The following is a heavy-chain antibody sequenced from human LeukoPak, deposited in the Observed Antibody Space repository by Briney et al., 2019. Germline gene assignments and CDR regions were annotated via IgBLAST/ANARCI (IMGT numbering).Heavy chain of an antibody. CDR3: ARGLRGAPVRSFDI. CDR1: GGSFSGYY. V-gene: IGHV4-34*01. J-gene: IGHJ3*02. Sequence: SETLSLTCAVYGGSFSGYYWSWIRQPPGKGLEWIGEINHSGSTNYNPSLKSRVTISVDTSKNQFSLKLSSVTAADTAVYYCARGLRGAPVRSFDIWAKGQWSPSLQ. CDR2: INHSGST.